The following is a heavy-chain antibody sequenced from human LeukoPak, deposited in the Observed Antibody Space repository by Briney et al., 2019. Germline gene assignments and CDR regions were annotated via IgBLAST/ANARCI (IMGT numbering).Heavy chain of an antibody. CDR2: INHSGST. Sequence: SETLSLTCAVYGGSFSGYYWSWIRQPPGKGLEWIGEINHSGSTNYNPSLKSRVTISVDTSKNQFSLKLSSVTAADTAVYYCAGAGKCSSTSCYDYWGQGTLVTVSS. CDR1: GGSFSGYY. D-gene: IGHD2-2*01. V-gene: IGHV4-34*01. J-gene: IGHJ4*02. CDR3: AGAGKCSSTSCYDY.